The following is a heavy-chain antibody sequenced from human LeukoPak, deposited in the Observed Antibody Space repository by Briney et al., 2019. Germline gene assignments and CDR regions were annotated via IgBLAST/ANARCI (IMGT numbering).Heavy chain of an antibody. CDR3: AAAMDSSGYYYFDY. CDR1: GFTFSSYW. Sequence: QAGGSLRLSCAASGFTFSSYWMSWVRQAPGKGLEWVANIKQDGSEKYYVDSVKGRFTISRDNAKNSLYLQMNSLRAEDTAVYYCAAAMDSSGYYYFDYWGQGTRVTVSS. J-gene: IGHJ4*02. D-gene: IGHD3-22*01. V-gene: IGHV3-7*01. CDR2: IKQDGSEK.